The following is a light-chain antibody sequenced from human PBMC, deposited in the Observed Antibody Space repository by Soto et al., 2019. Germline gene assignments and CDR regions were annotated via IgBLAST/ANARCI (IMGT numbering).Light chain of an antibody. V-gene: IGKV2-28*01. CDR3: MQALKTPWT. CDR1: QSLLHSNGYNY. Sequence: DMVMTQSPLSLPVTPGEPASISCRSSQSLLHSNGYNYLAWYLQKPGQYPQLLIYLGSNRASGVPDRFSGSGSGTDVTLKSSRGEGEDVGVDYFMQALKTPWTFGQGTKVEIK. J-gene: IGKJ1*01. CDR2: LGS.